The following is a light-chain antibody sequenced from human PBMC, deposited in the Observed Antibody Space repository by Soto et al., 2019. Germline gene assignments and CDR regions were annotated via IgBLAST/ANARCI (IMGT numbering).Light chain of an antibody. V-gene: IGKV3-11*01. CDR3: QQRSNWRRT. Sequence: EIVLTQSPATLSLSPGERATLSCRASQSVSSYLAWYQQKPGQAPRLLIYDASNRATGIPARFSGSGSGTDFTLTISCLEPEDFAVYYCQQRSNWRRTFGQGTKLEIK. CDR2: DAS. J-gene: IGKJ2*01. CDR1: QSVSSY.